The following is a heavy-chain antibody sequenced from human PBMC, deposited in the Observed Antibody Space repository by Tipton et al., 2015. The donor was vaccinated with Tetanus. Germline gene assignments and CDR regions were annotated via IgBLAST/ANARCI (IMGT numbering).Heavy chain of an antibody. CDR3: AKVQYSSGLFY. Sequence: SLRLSCAASGFTFSSYAMSWVRQAPGKGLEWVSAISGSSGSTYYADSVKGRFTISRDNSKNTLYLQMNSLRAEDTAVYYCAKVQYSSGLFYWGQGTLVTVSS. J-gene: IGHJ4*02. CDR1: GFTFSSYA. CDR2: ISGSSGST. V-gene: IGHV3-23*01. D-gene: IGHD6-19*01.